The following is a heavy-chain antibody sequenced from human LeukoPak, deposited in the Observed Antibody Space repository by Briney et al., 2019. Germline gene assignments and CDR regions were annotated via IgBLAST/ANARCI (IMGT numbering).Heavy chain of an antibody. D-gene: IGHD3-22*01. J-gene: IGHJ4*02. Sequence: GGSLSLFCAPSGFTFSNYVMYWVRQAPGTGLEWVSAISGSGGSTYYADSVKGRFTISRDNSKNTLYLQMNSLRAEDTALYYCAKLMLSSDYSYFDYWGERRLLSVSS. CDR3: AKLMLSSDYSYFDY. V-gene: IGHV3-23*01. CDR1: GFTFSNYV. CDR2: ISGSGGST.